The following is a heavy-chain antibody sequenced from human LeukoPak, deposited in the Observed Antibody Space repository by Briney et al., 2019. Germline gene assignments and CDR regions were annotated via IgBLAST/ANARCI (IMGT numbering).Heavy chain of an antibody. CDR2: INPNSGGT. D-gene: IGHD2-15*01. Sequence: ASVKVSCKASGGTFSSYAISWVRQAPGQGLEWMGWINPNSGGTNYAQKFQGRVTMTRDTSISTAYMELSRLRSDDTAVYYCATLPVVVVAANTDRDYWGQGTLVTVSS. CDR1: GGTFSSYA. J-gene: IGHJ4*02. CDR3: ATLPVVVVAANTDRDY. V-gene: IGHV1-2*02.